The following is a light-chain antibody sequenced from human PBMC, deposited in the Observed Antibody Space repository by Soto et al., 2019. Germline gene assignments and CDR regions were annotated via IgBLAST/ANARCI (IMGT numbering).Light chain of an antibody. CDR1: QSVTSSY. CDR2: GAS. V-gene: IGKV3-20*01. J-gene: IGKJ1*01. CDR3: QQYGSSPRT. Sequence: EIVLTQSPGTLSLSPGERATLSCRARQSVTSSYLAWYQQKPGQAPRLLVYGASSRATGITDRFSSSGSGTEFTINIIRVEPEDVAGYYCQQYGSSPRTVGQATKVDIK.